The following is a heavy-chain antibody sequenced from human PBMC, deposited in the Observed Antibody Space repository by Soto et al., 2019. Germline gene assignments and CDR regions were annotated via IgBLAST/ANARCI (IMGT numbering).Heavy chain of an antibody. D-gene: IGHD3-22*01. J-gene: IGHJ6*02. CDR3: ARSGGSGYYSAHYYGMDV. Sequence: ASVKVSCKASGYTFNTYDINWVRQATGQGLEWMGWMNPESGSTGFAQSFQGRITLTRNTSLNTVYMEVSGLTNEDTAVYFCARSGGSGYYSAHYYGMDVWGPGTTVTVSS. CDR1: GYTFNTYD. CDR2: MNPESGST. V-gene: IGHV1-8*01.